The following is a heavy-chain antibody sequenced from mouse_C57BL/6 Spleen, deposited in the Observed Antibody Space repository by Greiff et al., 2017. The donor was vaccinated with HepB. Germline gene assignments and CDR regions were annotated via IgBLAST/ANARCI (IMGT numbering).Heavy chain of an antibody. J-gene: IGHJ1*03. D-gene: IGHD1-1*01. CDR3: ARTVAWYFDV. CDR2: ISYDGSN. CDR1: GYSITSGYY. V-gene: IGHV3-6*01. Sequence: ESGPGLVKPSQSLSLTCSVTGYSITSGYYWNWIRQFPGNKLEWMGYISYDGSNNYNPSLNNRISITRDTSKNQFFLKLNSVTTEDTATYYCARTVAWYFDVWGTGTTVTVSS.